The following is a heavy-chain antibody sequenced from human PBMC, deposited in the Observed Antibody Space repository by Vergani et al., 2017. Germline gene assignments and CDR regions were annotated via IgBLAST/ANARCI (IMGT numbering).Heavy chain of an antibody. CDR3: ARSQRLVGGCYLDY. Sequence: QVQLLQSGAAVRKPGSSVTVSCKASGDTFSNYAITWVRQAPGQGLQWMGRMIPIFGTANYAQKFQGRVTITADESTSTAYMELSSLRSEDTAVYYCARSQRLVGGCYLDYWGQGTLVTVSS. CDR2: MIPIFGTA. D-gene: IGHD6-13*01. CDR1: GDTFSNYA. J-gene: IGHJ4*02. V-gene: IGHV1-69*13.